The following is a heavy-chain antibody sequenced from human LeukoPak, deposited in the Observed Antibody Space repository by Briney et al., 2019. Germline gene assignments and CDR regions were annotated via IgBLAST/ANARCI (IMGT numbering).Heavy chain of an antibody. CDR3: TRVDLLLWFGELEDYYYYGMAV. CDR2: IKRKTDGGTT. D-gene: IGHD3-10*01. Sequence: GGSLRLSCAASGFTFSNAWMSWVRQAPGKGLEWVGRIKRKTDGGTTDYAAPVKGRFTISRDDSKNTLYLQMNSLTTEDTAVYFCTRVDLLLWFGELEDYYYYGMAVWGQGTTVTVSS. V-gene: IGHV3-15*01. CDR1: GFTFSNAW. J-gene: IGHJ6*02.